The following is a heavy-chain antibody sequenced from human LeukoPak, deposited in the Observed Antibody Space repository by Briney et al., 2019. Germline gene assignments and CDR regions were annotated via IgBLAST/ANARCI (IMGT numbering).Heavy chain of an antibody. CDR1: GFTVSSNY. Sequence: GGSLRLSCAASGFTVSSNYVSWVRQAPGKGLEWVSVIYSGGSTYYADSVKGRFTISRDNSKNTLYLQMNSLRAEDTAVYYCARSTLWFGADYWGQGTLVTVSS. J-gene: IGHJ4*02. CDR2: IYSGGST. D-gene: IGHD3-10*01. CDR3: ARSTLWFGADY. V-gene: IGHV3-53*01.